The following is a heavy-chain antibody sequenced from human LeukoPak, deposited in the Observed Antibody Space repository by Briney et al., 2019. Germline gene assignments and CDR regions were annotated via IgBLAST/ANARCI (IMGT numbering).Heavy chain of an antibody. CDR2: ISWNSGSI. J-gene: IGHJ4*02. Sequence: GRSLRPSCAASGFTFDDYGMHWVRQAPGKGLEWVSGISWNSGSIGYADSVKGRFTISRDNAKNSLYLQMNSLRAEDTAVYYCARLGQGGWVRGYFDYWGQGTLVTVSS. D-gene: IGHD6-19*01. CDR1: GFTFDDYG. V-gene: IGHV3-9*01. CDR3: ARLGQGGWVRGYFDY.